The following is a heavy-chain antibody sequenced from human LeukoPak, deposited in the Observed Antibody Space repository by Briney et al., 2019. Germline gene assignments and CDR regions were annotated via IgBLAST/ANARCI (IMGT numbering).Heavy chain of an antibody. CDR3: ARGQVLLWFGESNWFDP. CDR2: IYYSGST. D-gene: IGHD3-10*01. CDR1: GGSISSYY. Sequence: SETLSLTCTVSGGSISSYYWSWIRLPPGKGLEWIGYIYYSGSTNYNPSLKSRVTISVDTSKNQFSLKLSSVTAADTAVYYCARGQVLLWFGESNWFDPWGQGTLVTVSS. V-gene: IGHV4-59*08. J-gene: IGHJ5*02.